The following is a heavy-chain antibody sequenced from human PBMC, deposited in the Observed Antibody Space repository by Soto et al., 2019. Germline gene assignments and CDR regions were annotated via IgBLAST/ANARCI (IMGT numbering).Heavy chain of an antibody. D-gene: IGHD3-16*02. CDR2: IYYSGST. Sequence: SETLSLTCTVSGGSISRYYWSWIRQPPGKGLEWIGYIYYSGSTNYNPSLKSRVTISVDTSKNQFSLKLSSVTAADTAVYYCARDPDIWGSYRSRWVWFDPWGQGTLVTVSS. CDR1: GGSISRYY. V-gene: IGHV4-59*01. CDR3: ARDPDIWGSYRSRWVWFDP. J-gene: IGHJ5*02.